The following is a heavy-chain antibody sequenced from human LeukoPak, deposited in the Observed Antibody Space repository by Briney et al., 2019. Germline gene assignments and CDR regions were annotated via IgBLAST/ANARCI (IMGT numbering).Heavy chain of an antibody. CDR3: AMGVRYCSGGSCYSLYDAFDI. CDR1: GFTFSSYG. CDR2: ISYDGSNK. J-gene: IGHJ3*02. Sequence: PGGSLRLSCAASGFTFSSYGMYWVRQAPGKGLEWVAVISYDGSNKYYADYVKGRFTISRDNCKNTLYLQMNSLRAEDTAVYYCAMGVRYCSGGSCYSLYDAFDIWGQGTMVTVSS. V-gene: IGHV3-30*03. D-gene: IGHD2-15*01.